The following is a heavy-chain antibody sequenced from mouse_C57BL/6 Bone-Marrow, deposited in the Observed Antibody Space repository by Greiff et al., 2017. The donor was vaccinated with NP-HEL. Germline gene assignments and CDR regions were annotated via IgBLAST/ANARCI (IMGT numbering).Heavy chain of an antibody. V-gene: IGHV2-5*01. CDR3: AKNEGGSSPWYFDV. CDR2: IWRGGST. Sequence: QVQLQQSGPGLVQPSQSLSITCTVSGFSLTSYGVHWVRQSPGKGLEWLGVIWRGGSTDYNAAFMSRLSITKDNSKSQVFFKMNSLQADDTAIYYCAKNEGGSSPWYFDVWGTGTTVTVSS. J-gene: IGHJ1*03. CDR1: GFSLTSYG. D-gene: IGHD1-1*01.